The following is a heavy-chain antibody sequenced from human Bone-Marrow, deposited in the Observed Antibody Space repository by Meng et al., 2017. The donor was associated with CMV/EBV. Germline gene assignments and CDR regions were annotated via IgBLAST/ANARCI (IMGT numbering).Heavy chain of an antibody. Sequence: SLKISCAASGFTFDDYAMHWVRQAPGKGLEWVSGISWNSGSIGYADSVKGRFTISRDNAKNTLYLQMNSLRAEDTAVYYCARDFSYFDYWGQGTLVTVSS. V-gene: IGHV3-9*01. D-gene: IGHD2/OR15-2a*01. J-gene: IGHJ4*02. CDR2: ISWNSGSI. CDR1: GFTFDDYA. CDR3: ARDFSYFDY.